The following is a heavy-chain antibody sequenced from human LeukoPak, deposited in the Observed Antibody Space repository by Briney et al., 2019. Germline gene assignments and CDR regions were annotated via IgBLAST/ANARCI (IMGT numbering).Heavy chain of an antibody. CDR1: GYTFTGYY. D-gene: IGHD3-22*01. V-gene: IGHV1-2*02. CDR2: IDPNTGDT. CDR3: ARVGDNYYDSSGYDY. J-gene: IGHJ4*02. Sequence: ASVKVSCKASGYTFTGYYMHWVRQAPGQGLEWMGWIDPNTGDTKYTQKFQGRVTMTRDTSISTAYMELSRLRSDDTAVYYCARVGDNYYDSSGYDYWGQGTLVTVSS.